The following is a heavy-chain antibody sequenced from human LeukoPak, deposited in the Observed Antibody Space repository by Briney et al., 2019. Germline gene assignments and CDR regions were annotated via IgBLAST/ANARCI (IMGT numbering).Heavy chain of an antibody. D-gene: IGHD3-10*01. J-gene: IGHJ5*02. V-gene: IGHV3-23*01. CDR2: ISGSGDTT. CDR1: GFIFSNYA. CDR3: ARGGYYGSGNDFRFDP. Sequence: GGSLRLSCATSGFIFSNYAVNWVRQAPGKGLEWVSIISGSGDTTYYADSVKGRFTISRDNSKNTLYLQMNSLRAEDTAVYYCARGGYYGSGNDFRFDPWGQGTLVTVSS.